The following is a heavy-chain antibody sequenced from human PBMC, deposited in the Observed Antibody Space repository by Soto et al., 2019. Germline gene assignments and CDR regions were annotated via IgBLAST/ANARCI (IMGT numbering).Heavy chain of an antibody. CDR2: IHYGGST. Sequence: SETLSLTCTVSGGSISSITYYWGWIRQSPEKGLEWIGYIHYGGSTYYNPSLESRVTISPDPSKNQFSLRLTSVNASDTGGYYCARCTPDFFKRIFGSVYYLPYFDYGGQESRVTVPS. CDR3: ARCTPDFFKRIFGSVYYLPYFDY. V-gene: IGHV4-39*01. CDR1: GGSISSITYY. D-gene: IGHD3-3*01. J-gene: IGHJ4*02.